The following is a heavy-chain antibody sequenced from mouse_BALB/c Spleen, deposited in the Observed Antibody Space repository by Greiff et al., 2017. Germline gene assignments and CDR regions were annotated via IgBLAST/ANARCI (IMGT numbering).Heavy chain of an antibody. V-gene: IGHV7-3*02. Sequence: EVHLVESGGGLVQPGGSLRLSCATSGFTFTDYYMSWVRQPPGKALEWLGFIRNKANGYTTEYSVSVKGRFTISRDNSQSILYLQMNTLRAEDSATYYCARDLLGVGGAMDYWGQGTSVTVSS. D-gene: IGHD2-10*01. CDR2: IRNKANGYTT. J-gene: IGHJ4*01. CDR3: ARDLLGVGGAMDY. CDR1: GFTFTDYY.